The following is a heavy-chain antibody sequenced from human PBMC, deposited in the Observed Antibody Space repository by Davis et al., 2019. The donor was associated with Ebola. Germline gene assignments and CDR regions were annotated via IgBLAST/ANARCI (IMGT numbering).Heavy chain of an antibody. CDR1: GFTVSSNY. V-gene: IGHV3-53*04. D-gene: IGHD2-21*02. CDR2: IYSGGST. CDR3: ARDEYCGGDCSGR. Sequence: GESLKISCAASGFTVSSNYMSWVRQAPGKGLEWVSVIYSGGSTYYADSVKGRFTISRHNSKNTLYLQMNSLRAEDTAVYYCARDEYCGGDCSGRWGQGTLVTVSS. J-gene: IGHJ4*02.